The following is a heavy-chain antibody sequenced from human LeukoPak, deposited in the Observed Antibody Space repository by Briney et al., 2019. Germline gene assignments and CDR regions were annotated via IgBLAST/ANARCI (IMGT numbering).Heavy chain of an antibody. CDR3: ARGRPAGRDGYNLEGY. J-gene: IGHJ4*02. Sequence: ASVKVSCKASGYTFTSYDINWVRQATGQGLEWMGWMNPNSGNTGYAQKFQGRVTMTRNTSISTAYMELSSLRSEDTAVYYCARGRPAGRDGYNLEGYWGQGTLVTVSS. V-gene: IGHV1-8*01. CDR2: MNPNSGNT. CDR1: GYTFTSYD. D-gene: IGHD5-24*01.